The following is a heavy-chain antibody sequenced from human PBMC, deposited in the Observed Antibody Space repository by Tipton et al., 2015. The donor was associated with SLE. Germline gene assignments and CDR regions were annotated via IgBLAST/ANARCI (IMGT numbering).Heavy chain of an antibody. V-gene: IGHV3-23*01. CDR1: GFTFSNYA. Sequence: SLRLSCVASGFTFSNYAMSWVRQAPGKGLEWISAITGSGDRTYYKDSVKGRFTISRDNSKDSLYLQMNALRAEDTAVYYCARSPVDYWNGYSAWGQGTLVVVSS. J-gene: IGHJ4*02. CDR3: ARSPVDYWNGYSA. D-gene: IGHD3-3*01. CDR2: ITGSGDRT.